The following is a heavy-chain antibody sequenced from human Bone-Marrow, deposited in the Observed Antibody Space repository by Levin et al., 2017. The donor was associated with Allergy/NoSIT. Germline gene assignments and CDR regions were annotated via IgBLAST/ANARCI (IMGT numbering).Heavy chain of an antibody. CDR3: ARVINGWYEDY. V-gene: IGHV3-21*01. D-gene: IGHD6-19*01. CDR1: GFTFSTYY. Sequence: PGESLKISCAASGFTFSTYYMTWVRQAPGKGLEWVSSISSSSYYIYYADSVKGRFTISRDNTKNSLYLQMNGLRAEDTAVYYCARVINGWYEDYWGQGTLVTVSS. CDR2: ISSSSYYI. J-gene: IGHJ4*02.